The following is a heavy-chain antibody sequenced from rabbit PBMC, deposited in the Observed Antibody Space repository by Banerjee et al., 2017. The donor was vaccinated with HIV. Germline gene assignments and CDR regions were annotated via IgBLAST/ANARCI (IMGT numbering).Heavy chain of an antibody. CDR2: ILPTSGNT. J-gene: IGHJ6*01. Sequence: GFSFSSTYYMCWVRQAPGKGLEWIACILPTSGNTYYASWAKGRFTISKTSSTTVTLQMTSLTAADTATYFRARSVAGADWSYALWGPGTLVTVS. CDR1: GFSFSSTYY. V-gene: IGHV1S40*01. D-gene: IGHD8-1*01. CDR3: ARSVAGADWSYAL.